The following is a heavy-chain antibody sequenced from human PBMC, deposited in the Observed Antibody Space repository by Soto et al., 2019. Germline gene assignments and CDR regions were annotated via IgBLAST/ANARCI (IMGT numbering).Heavy chain of an antibody. CDR3: ARRYCSSTSCYSPYYYYGMDV. V-gene: IGHV1-69*02. CDR1: GGTFSSYT. CDR2: IIPILGIA. Sequence: QVQLVQSGAEVKKPGSSVKVSCKASGGTFSSYTISWVRQAPGQGLEWMGRIIPILGIANYAQKFQGRVTITADKSTSTAYMELSSLRSEDTAVYYCARRYCSSTSCYSPYYYYGMDVWGQGTTVTVSS. J-gene: IGHJ6*02. D-gene: IGHD2-2*01.